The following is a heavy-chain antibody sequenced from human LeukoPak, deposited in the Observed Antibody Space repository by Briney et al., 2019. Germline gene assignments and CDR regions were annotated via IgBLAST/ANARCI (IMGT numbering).Heavy chain of an antibody. V-gene: IGHV3-30*18. CDR3: AKARGSIDY. Sequence: TGGSLRLSCAASGFTFSSYGMHWVRQAPGKGLEWVAVISYDGSNKYYADSVKGRFTISRDNSKNTLYLQMNSLTAEDTAVYYCAKARGSIDYWGQGTLVTVSS. D-gene: IGHD2-15*01. CDR1: GFTFSSYG. CDR2: ISYDGSNK. J-gene: IGHJ4*02.